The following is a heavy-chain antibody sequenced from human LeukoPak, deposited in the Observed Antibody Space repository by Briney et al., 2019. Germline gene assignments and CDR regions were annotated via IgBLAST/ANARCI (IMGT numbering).Heavy chain of an antibody. CDR2: VNPNSGDT. V-gene: IGHV1-2*02. CDR3: ALLFSSTWYRFDS. Sequence: GASVTVSCTASVYTFTDYYIHWVRQAPGQGLEWMGWVNPNSGDTNHAHKFQGRVTMTSDTSISTAYMDLNRVRSDDTAVYYCALLFSSTWYRFDSWGQGTLVTVSS. CDR1: VYTFTDYY. J-gene: IGHJ4*02. D-gene: IGHD6-13*01.